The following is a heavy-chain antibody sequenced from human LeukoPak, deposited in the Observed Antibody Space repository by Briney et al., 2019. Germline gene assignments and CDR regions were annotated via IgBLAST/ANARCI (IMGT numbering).Heavy chain of an antibody. V-gene: IGHV4-59*08. Sequence: SETLSLTCAVSDVSISDYYWSWIRQPPGEGLEWIGYIYHTGDSNQNPSLKGRVTVTLNTPKNQVSLKVTSVTAADTAVYYCARHAFASPLDIWGQGTVVTVSS. J-gene: IGHJ4*02. CDR3: ARHAFASPLDI. CDR2: IYHTGDS. D-gene: IGHD2-21*01. CDR1: DVSISDYY.